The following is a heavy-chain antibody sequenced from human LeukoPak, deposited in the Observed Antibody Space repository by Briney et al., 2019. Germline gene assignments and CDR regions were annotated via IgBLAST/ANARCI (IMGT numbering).Heavy chain of an antibody. CDR3: ARHRDYGGVDAFDI. D-gene: IGHD4-23*01. V-gene: IGHV4-59*01. Sequence: SETLSLTCTVSGGSISSYYWSWIRQPPGKGLEWIGYIYYSGSTNYNPSLKSRVTISVDTSKNQFSLKLSSVTAADTAVYYCARHRDYGGVDAFDIWGQGTMVTVSS. CDR1: GGSISSYY. CDR2: IYYSGST. J-gene: IGHJ3*02.